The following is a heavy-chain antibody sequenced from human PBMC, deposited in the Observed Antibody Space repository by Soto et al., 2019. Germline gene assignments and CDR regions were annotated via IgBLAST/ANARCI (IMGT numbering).Heavy chain of an antibody. CDR1: GATFNDYT. Sequence: QVQLVQSGAEVKKPGSSVRISCAPSGATFNDYTFTWVRRAPGQGLEWMGRVIPLLDASNYAEKFQDRVTITADRSTSTVYMELSGLKSEDSAIYYCASGKSQMTQDRMGFYYYMDVWGKGTTVTVSS. J-gene: IGHJ6*03. D-gene: IGHD2-15*01. CDR3: ASGKSQMTQDRMGFYYYMDV. V-gene: IGHV1-69*08. CDR2: VIPLLDAS.